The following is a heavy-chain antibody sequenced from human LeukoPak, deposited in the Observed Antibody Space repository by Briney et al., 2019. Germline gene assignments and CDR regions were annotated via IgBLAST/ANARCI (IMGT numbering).Heavy chain of an antibody. CDR1: GFTFSSYG. V-gene: IGHV3-21*01. Sequence: GGSLRLSCAASGFTFSSYGMNWVRQAPGKGLEWVSSISSSSSYIYYADSVKGRFTISRDNAKSSLYLQMNSLRAEDTAVYYCARGIAVAGTYYFDYWGQGTLVTVSS. J-gene: IGHJ4*02. CDR3: ARGIAVAGTYYFDY. D-gene: IGHD6-19*01. CDR2: ISSSSSYI.